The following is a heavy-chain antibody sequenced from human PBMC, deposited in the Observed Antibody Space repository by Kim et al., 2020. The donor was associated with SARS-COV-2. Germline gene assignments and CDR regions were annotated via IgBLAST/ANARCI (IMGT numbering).Heavy chain of an antibody. CDR2: NK. CDR3: ARDSYDAFDI. J-gene: IGHJ3*02. V-gene: IGHV3-30*01. Sequence: NKCYAHTVKGRLTISRDNSKTTLYLQMNSLRAEDTAVYYCARDSYDAFDIWGQGTMVTVSS.